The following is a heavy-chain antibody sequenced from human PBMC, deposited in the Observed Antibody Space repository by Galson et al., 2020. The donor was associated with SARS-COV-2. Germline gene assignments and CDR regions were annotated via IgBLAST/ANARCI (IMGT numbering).Heavy chain of an antibody. CDR3: AHYTEYYVHY. CDR1: GFSLTTTGVG. CDR2: IYWDNDK. Sequence: SGPTLVKPTQTLTLTCTFSGFSLTTTGVGVGWIRQPPGKALEWLSLIYWDNDKRYSPSLRSRLAITKDTSKNQVVLTMTNMDPVDTATYYCAHYTEYYVHYWSQGTLVTVSS. V-gene: IGHV2-5*02. J-gene: IGHJ4*02.